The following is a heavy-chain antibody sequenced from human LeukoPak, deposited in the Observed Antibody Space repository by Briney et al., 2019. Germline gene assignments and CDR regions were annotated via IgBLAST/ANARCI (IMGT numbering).Heavy chain of an antibody. CDR3: ARSPHILTGENFDY. V-gene: IGHV1-2*02. CDR1: GYTFIGYY. CDR2: INPKHGDT. D-gene: IGHD3-9*01. J-gene: IGHJ4*02. Sequence: GESLKISCKGSGYTFIGYYMHWVRQAPGQGLEWMGWINPKHGDTNYAQKFQDRVSMTRDTSISTAYMHLSRLRSADTAVYYCARSPHILTGENFDYWGQGTLLTVSS.